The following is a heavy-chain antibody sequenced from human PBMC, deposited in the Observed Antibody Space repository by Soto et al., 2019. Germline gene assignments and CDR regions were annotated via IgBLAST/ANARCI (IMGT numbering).Heavy chain of an antibody. CDR3: AKALGGVVTAVDY. Sequence: EVQLVESGGGLVQPGRSLRLSCAASGFTFDDYAMHWVRQAPGKGLEWVSGISWNGGSIGYADSVKGRFTISRDNAKNTLYLQMNRLRAEDTALYYCAKALGGVVTAVDYWGQGTLVTVSS. J-gene: IGHJ4*02. D-gene: IGHD2-15*01. CDR2: ISWNGGSI. V-gene: IGHV3-9*01. CDR1: GFTFDDYA.